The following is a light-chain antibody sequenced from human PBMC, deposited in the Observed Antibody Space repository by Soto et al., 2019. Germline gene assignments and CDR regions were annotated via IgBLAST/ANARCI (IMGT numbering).Light chain of an antibody. J-gene: IGLJ3*02. CDR2: SSN. Sequence: QSVLTQPPAVSGTPGQRVTIFCSRSSSNIGGNAVNWYQQLPGTAPKVLIYSSNLRPSGVPDRFSGSKSGTSASLAISGPQSEDEAHYYCATWDDSLNGPVFGGGTKLTV. CDR1: SSNIGGNA. CDR3: ATWDDSLNGPV. V-gene: IGLV1-44*01.